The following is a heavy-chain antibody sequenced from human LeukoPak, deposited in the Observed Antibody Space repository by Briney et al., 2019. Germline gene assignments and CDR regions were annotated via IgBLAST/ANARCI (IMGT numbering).Heavy chain of an antibody. CDR3: AKDPSSGWSEYFQH. J-gene: IGHJ1*01. V-gene: IGHV3-23*01. CDR2: ISGSGGST. Sequence: GSLRLSCAASGFTFSSYAMSWVRQAPGKGLDWVSAISGSGGSTYYTDSVKGRFTISRDNSKNTLYLQMNSLRAEDTAVYYCAKDPSSGWSEYFQHWGQGTLVTVSS. CDR1: GFTFSSYA. D-gene: IGHD6-19*01.